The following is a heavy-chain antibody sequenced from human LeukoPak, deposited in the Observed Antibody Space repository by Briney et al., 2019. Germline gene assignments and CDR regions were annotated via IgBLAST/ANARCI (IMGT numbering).Heavy chain of an antibody. CDR1: GGSISTYY. J-gene: IGHJ4*02. V-gene: IGHV4-59*01. CDR3: ARADSSSWLVLDY. CDR2: IYYTGST. D-gene: IGHD6-13*01. Sequence: SETLSLTCTVSGGSISTYYWSWIRQPPGKGLEWIGYIYYTGSTNYNPSLKSRVTISVDTSKNQFSLRLSSVTAADTAVYFCARADSSSWLVLDYWGQGTLVTVSS.